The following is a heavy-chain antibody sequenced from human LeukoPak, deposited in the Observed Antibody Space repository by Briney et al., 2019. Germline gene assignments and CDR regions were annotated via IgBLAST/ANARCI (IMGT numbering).Heavy chain of an antibody. V-gene: IGHV4-59*01. Sequence: TSETLSLTCTVSDASMSHYYWSWIRQPPGKGLQWIGYISYTGSTNYNPSLKSRVSISIHTSKNQFSLKLSSVTAADTAVYYCARSDRYSGTYFEDWGQGTLVTVSS. D-gene: IGHD1-26*01. J-gene: IGHJ4*02. CDR3: ARSDRYSGTYFED. CDR1: DASMSHYY. CDR2: ISYTGST.